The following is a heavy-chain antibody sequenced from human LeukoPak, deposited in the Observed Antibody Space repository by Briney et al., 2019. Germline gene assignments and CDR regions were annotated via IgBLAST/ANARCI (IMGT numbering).Heavy chain of an antibody. Sequence: SETLSLTCTVSGGSISSSSYFWGWIRQPPGKGLEWIGSIYYSGSTYYNPSLKSRLTISVDTSKNQFSMKLSSMTAADTAVYYCARHDSFGYSTSWYLDYWGQGTLVTVSS. CDR1: GGSISSSSYF. J-gene: IGHJ4*02. CDR2: IYYSGST. CDR3: ARHDSFGYSTSWYLDY. V-gene: IGHV4-39*01. D-gene: IGHD6-13*01.